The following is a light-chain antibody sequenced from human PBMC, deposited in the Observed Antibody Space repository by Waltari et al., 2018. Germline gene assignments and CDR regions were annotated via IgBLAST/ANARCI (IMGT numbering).Light chain of an antibody. J-gene: IGLJ2*01. CDR3: SSYISSDTLEL. Sequence: HSALTQPASVSGSPGQSITISCTGTSSDVGGYNYVSWYQQHPGKPPKLMIYDVSNRPSGVSNRVSGSKSGNTASLTISGLQAEDEADYYCSSYISSDTLELFGGGTSLTVL. CDR1: SSDVGGYNY. CDR2: DVS. V-gene: IGLV2-14*03.